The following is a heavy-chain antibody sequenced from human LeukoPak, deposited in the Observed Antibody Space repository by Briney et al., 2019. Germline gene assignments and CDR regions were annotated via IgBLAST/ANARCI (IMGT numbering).Heavy chain of an antibody. V-gene: IGHV1-2*02. CDR2: INPNSGGT. CDR1: GYTFTDNY. D-gene: IGHD3-16*02. J-gene: IGHJ5*02. Sequence: ASLKVSCKASGYTFTDNYMHWVRQDPGQGLEWMGWINPNSGGTKYALQFQGRVTMTRDTSISTAYLELSRLRSDDTAVYYCARDRGSYRFDPWGQGTLVTVSS. CDR3: ARDRGSYRFDP.